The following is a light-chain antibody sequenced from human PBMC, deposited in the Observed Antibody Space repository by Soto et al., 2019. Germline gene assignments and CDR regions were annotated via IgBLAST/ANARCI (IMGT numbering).Light chain of an antibody. CDR2: AAS. V-gene: IGKV1-13*02. Sequence: AIPLTQSPSSLSASVGDRVTITCRASQDIGIYLAWYQQKPGKAPNLLIYAASSLQRGVPSRFSGSGSGTDFTLTIRSLQPEDFATYYCQKYNSAPLTFGGGTKVDIK. CDR1: QDIGIY. CDR3: QKYNSAPLT. J-gene: IGKJ4*01.